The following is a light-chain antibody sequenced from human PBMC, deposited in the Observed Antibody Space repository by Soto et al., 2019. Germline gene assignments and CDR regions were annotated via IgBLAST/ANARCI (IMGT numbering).Light chain of an antibody. CDR2: GAS. CDR3: QQYNNWPPHT. Sequence: EIVMTQSPATLSVSPGERANLSCRASESVSSNLAWYQQKPGQAPRLLIYGASTRATGIPARFSGSGSGTEFTLTISNLQSEDFAVYYCQQYNNWPPHTFGQGTKLEIK. V-gene: IGKV3-15*01. CDR1: ESVSSN. J-gene: IGKJ2*01.